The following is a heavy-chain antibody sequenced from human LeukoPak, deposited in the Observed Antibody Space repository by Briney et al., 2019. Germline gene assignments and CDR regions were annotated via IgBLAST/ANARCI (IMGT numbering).Heavy chain of an antibody. Sequence: PSETLSLTCTVSGYSISSGYYWGWIRQPPGKGLEWIGSIYHSGSTYYNPSLKSRVTISVDTSKNQFSLKLSSVTAADTAVYYCARDDTAMDNYYFDYWGREPWSPSPQ. D-gene: IGHD5-18*01. CDR3: ARDDTAMDNYYFDY. J-gene: IGHJ4*02. CDR1: GYSISSGYY. CDR2: IYHSGST. V-gene: IGHV4-38-2*02.